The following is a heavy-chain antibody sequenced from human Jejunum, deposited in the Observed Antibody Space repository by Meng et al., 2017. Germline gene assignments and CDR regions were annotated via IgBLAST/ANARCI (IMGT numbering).Heavy chain of an antibody. CDR1: GASISGADYY. V-gene: IGHV4-30-4*01. D-gene: IGHD3-16*01. CDR2: IYYGGAT. Sequence: QVQLQESGPGLVKPSQTLSLTCTVSGASISGADYYWSWIRQPPGKGLEWIGYIYYGGATYSNPSLKSRATISIDTSKNQFSLRLTSVTAADTAVYYCVREKRRTYYFDYWGQGTLVTVSS. CDR3: VREKRRTYYFDY. J-gene: IGHJ4*02.